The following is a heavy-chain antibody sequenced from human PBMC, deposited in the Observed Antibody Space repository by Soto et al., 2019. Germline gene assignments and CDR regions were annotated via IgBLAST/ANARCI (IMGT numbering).Heavy chain of an antibody. D-gene: IGHD2-21*02. CDR1: GFTFSSYA. J-gene: IGHJ4*02. V-gene: IGHV3-23*01. Sequence: GGSLRLSCAASGFTFSSYAMSWVRQAPGKWLEWVSAISGSGGSTYYADSVKGRFTISRDNSKNTLYLQMNSLRAEDTAVYYCAKDGGYCGGDCYPHYFDYWGQGTLVTVSS. CDR3: AKDGGYCGGDCYPHYFDY. CDR2: ISGSGGST.